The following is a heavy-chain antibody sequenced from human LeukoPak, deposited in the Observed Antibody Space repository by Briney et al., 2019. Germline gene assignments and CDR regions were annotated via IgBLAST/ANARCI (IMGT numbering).Heavy chain of an antibody. D-gene: IGHD3-16*01. CDR2: INNNGGST. CDR3: VKTMMTFGGVIRTDPFDT. Sequence: PGGSLRLSCSASGFTFSRYAMHWVRQAPGKGLEYVSGINNNGGSTYYSDSVKARLTISRDNSKNTLFLQMTSLRTEDTAVYYFVKTMMTFGGVIRTDPFDTGGQGPMVTVS. J-gene: IGHJ3*02. CDR1: GFTFSRYA. V-gene: IGHV3-64D*06.